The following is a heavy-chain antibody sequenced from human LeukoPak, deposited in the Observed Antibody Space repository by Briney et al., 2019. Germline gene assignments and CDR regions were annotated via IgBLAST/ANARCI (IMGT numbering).Heavy chain of an antibody. J-gene: IGHJ4*02. CDR2: ITNDGSST. D-gene: IGHD1-14*01. CDR3: ATQQRGNPAY. CDR1: GLTFSSHW. V-gene: IGHV3-74*01. Sequence: GGSLRLSCAASGLTFSSHWMHWFRQAPGKGLVWVSRITNDGSSTTYADSVKGRFAISRDNAKNMLYLQVNSLRAEDTAVYYCATQQRGNPAYWGQGTLVTVSS.